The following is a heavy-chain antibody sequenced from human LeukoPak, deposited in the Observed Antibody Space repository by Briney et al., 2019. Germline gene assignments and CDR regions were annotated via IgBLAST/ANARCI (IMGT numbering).Heavy chain of an antibody. V-gene: IGHV1-8*01. CDR1: GYTFTSYD. CDR3: ARDLWGSGIDN. D-gene: IGHD3-10*01. Sequence: GASVKVSCKASGYTFTSYDINWVRQATGQGLEWMGWMNPNSGNTGYAQKFQGRVTMTRNTSISTAYMELSSLGSDDTAVYYCARDLWGSGIDNWGKGTLVTVSS. J-gene: IGHJ4*02. CDR2: MNPNSGNT.